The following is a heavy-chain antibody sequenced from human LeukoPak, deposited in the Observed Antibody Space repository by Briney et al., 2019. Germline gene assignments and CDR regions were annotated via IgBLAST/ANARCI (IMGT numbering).Heavy chain of an antibody. CDR2: IYYSGST. CDR3: ARHVVAAFNWYFDL. D-gene: IGHD2-15*01. J-gene: IGHJ2*01. Sequence: SETLSLTCTVSGGSISSSSYYWGWIRQPPGKGLEWIGSIYYSGSTYYNPSLKSRVTISVDTSKNQFSLKLTSVTAADTAVYYCARHVVAAFNWYFDLWGRGTLVTVSS. V-gene: IGHV4-39*01. CDR1: GGSISSSSYY.